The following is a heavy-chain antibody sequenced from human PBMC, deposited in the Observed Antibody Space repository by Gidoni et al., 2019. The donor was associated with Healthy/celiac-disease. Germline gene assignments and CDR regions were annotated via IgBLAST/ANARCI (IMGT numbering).Heavy chain of an antibody. V-gene: IGHV3-30*02. D-gene: IGHD5-12*01. CDR2: IRYDGSNK. J-gene: IGHJ4*02. Sequence: QVQLVESGGGVVQPGGSLRLSCAASGFTFSSYGMHWVRQAPGKGLEWVAFIRYDGSNKYYADSVKGRFTIFRDNSKNTLYLQMNSLRAEDTAVYYCAKGRGYSGYDFDYWGQGTLVTVSS. CDR1: GFTFSSYG. CDR3: AKGRGYSGYDFDY.